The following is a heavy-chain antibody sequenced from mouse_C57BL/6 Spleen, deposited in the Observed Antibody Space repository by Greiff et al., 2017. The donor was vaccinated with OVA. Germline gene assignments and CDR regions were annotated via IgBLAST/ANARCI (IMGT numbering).Heavy chain of an antibody. D-gene: IGHD1-1*01. V-gene: IGHV1-61*01. Sequence: LQQPGAELVRPGSSVKLSCKASGYTFTSYWMDWVKQRPGQGLEWIGNIYPSDSETHYNQKFKDKATLTVDKSSSTAYMQLSSLTSEDSAVYYCARSAGSSYAMDYWGQGTSVTVSS. CDR3: ARSAGSSYAMDY. J-gene: IGHJ4*01. CDR2: IYPSDSET. CDR1: GYTFTSYW.